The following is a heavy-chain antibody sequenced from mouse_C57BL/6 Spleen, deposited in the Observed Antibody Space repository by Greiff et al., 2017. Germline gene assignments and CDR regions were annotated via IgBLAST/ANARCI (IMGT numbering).Heavy chain of an antibody. J-gene: IGHJ3*01. Sequence: VKLQESGAELVRPGTSVKMSCKASGYTFTNYWIGWAKQRPGHGLEWIGDIYPGGGYTNYNEKFKGKATLTADKSSSTAYMQFSSLTSEDSAIYYCARYYYGSSSNWYFDVWGQGTLVTVSA. D-gene: IGHD1-1*01. CDR1: GYTFTNYW. V-gene: IGHV1-63*01. CDR3: ARYYYGSSSNWYFDV. CDR2: IYPGGGYT.